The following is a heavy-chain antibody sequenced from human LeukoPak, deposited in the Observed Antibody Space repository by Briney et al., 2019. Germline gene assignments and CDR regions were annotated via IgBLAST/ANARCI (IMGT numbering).Heavy chain of an antibody. CDR3: ARRGTYRSGVNWFDP. Sequence: PAGSLSLTCAASGGSIRSSHWCGSVHQPPGKGLEWTGQIYHSGGTNYNPSLKSRVPISIDKTKSQFSLMLTSVTAADTAVYYCARRGTYRSGVNWFDPRGRGNPGHPLL. D-gene: IGHD6-19*01. V-gene: IGHV4-4*02. CDR1: GGSIRSSHW. J-gene: IGHJ5*02. CDR2: IYHSGGT.